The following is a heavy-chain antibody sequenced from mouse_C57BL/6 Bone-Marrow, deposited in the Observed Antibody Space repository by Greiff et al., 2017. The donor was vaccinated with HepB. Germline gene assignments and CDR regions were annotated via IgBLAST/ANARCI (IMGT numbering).Heavy chain of an antibody. J-gene: IGHJ2*01. V-gene: IGHV1-55*01. Sequence: VQLQQPGAELVKPGASVKMSCKASGYTFTSYWITWVKQRPGQGLEWIGDIYPGSGSTNYNEKFKSKATLTVDTSSNTAYMQLSSLTSEDSAVYYCARVRFPSTMVIDYWGQGTTVTVSS. CDR3: ARVRFPSTMVIDY. CDR2: IYPGSGST. CDR1: GYTFTSYW. D-gene: IGHD2-2*01.